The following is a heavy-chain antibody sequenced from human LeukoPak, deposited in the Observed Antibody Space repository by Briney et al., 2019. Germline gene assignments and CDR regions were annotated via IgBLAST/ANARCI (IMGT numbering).Heavy chain of an antibody. J-gene: IGHJ6*02. V-gene: IGHV3-7*01. CDR2: MNQDGSAK. D-gene: IGHD3-16*01. Sequence: GGSLRLSCAASGFTFSDSWMSWVRQAPGKGLEWVANMNQDGSAKGYVDSVEGRFTISKDNARNSLYLQMSSLRPEDTAVYYCATYTHWVAGDVWGQGTTVTVSS. CDR1: GFTFSDSW. CDR3: ATYTHWVAGDV.